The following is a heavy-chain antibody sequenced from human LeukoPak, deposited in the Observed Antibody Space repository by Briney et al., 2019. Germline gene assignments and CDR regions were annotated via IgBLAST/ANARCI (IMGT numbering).Heavy chain of an antibody. Sequence: GGSLRLSCAASGFTFSSYAMSWVRQAPGKGPEWVSSISSSSSYIHYADSVKGRFTISRDNAKNSLYLQMNSLRAEDTAVYYCARDLGYCSVGSCYSIWFDPWGQGTLVTVSS. V-gene: IGHV3-21*01. CDR2: ISSSSSYI. J-gene: IGHJ5*02. D-gene: IGHD2-15*01. CDR3: ARDLGYCSVGSCYSIWFDP. CDR1: GFTFSSYA.